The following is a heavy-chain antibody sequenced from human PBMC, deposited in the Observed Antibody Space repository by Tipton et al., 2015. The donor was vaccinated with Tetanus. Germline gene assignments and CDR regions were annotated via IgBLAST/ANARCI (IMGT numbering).Heavy chain of an antibody. V-gene: IGHV3-33*01. J-gene: IGHJ4*02. D-gene: IGHD2-15*01. CDR1: GFIFSSYG. CDR3: AREADCSGGSCFSWDFDT. CDR2: SWYDGTDK. Sequence: SLRLSCAASGFIFSSYGIHWVRQAPGKGLEWLAVSWYDGTDKYYADSVKGRFTISRDNSKNTLYLQMNSLIAEDTALCCCAREADCSGGSCFSWDFDTFGQGTQVTVSS.